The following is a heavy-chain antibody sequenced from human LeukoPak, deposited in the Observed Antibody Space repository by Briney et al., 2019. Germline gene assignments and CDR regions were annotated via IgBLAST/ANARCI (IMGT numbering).Heavy chain of an antibody. CDR1: GFTFSSYA. J-gene: IGHJ4*02. CDR3: AKDNGITAETFDY. D-gene: IGHD6-13*01. Sequence: GGSLRLSCAASGFTFSSYAMHWVRQAPGKGLEWVAVISYDGSNKYYADSVKGRFTISRDNSKNTLYLQMNSLRAEDTAVYYCAKDNGITAETFDYWGQGTLVTVSS. CDR2: ISYDGSNK. V-gene: IGHV3-30-3*01.